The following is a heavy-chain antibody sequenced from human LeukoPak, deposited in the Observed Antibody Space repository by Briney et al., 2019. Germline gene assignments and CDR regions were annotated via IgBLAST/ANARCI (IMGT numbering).Heavy chain of an antibody. CDR3: ARDLGYDILTGGGY. J-gene: IGHJ4*02. CDR2: INPNSGGT. D-gene: IGHD3-9*01. CDR1: GYTFTSYY. Sequence: ASVKVSCKASGYTFTSYYILWVRQAPGQGLEWMGWINPNSGGTNYAQKFQGRVTMTRDTSISTAYMELSRLRSDDTAVYYCARDLGYDILTGGGYWGQGTLVTVSS. V-gene: IGHV1-2*02.